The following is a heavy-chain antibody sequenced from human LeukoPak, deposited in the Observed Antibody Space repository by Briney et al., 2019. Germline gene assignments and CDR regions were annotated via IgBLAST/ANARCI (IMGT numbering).Heavy chain of an antibody. CDR2: INHSGST. D-gene: IGHD3-22*01. V-gene: IGHV4-34*01. CDR3: ARDRPWFYDSSGPFDY. J-gene: IGHJ4*02. Sequence: PSETLSLTCAVYGGSFSGYYWSWIRQPPGKGLDWIGEINHSGSTNYNPSLKSRVTISVDTSKNQFSLKLSSVTAADTAVYYCARDRPWFYDSSGPFDYWGQGTLVTVSS. CDR1: GGSFSGYY.